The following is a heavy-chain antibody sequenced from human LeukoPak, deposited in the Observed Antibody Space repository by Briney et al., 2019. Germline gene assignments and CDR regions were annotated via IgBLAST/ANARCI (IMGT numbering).Heavy chain of an antibody. CDR2: ISYIGRT. CDR3: ARDLVTVTKGFDI. Sequence: SETLSLTCAVSDDSFSNHYWTWIRQPPGKGLEWIRYISYIGRTNYNPSLKSRVTISIDTSKNQFSLKLTSVTAADTAVYYCARDLVTVTKGFDIWGQGTMVSVSS. V-gene: IGHV4-59*11. CDR1: DDSFSNHY. J-gene: IGHJ3*02. D-gene: IGHD4-17*01.